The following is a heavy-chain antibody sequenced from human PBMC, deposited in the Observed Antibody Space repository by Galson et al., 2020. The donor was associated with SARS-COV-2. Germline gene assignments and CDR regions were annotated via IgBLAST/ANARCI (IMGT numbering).Heavy chain of an antibody. V-gene: IGHV4-61*02. CDR2: LYGSGST. CDR3: ARLGVVPAGFDI. D-gene: IGHD2-21*01. J-gene: IGHJ3*02. CDR1: GAPTTSGRYH. Sequence: SETLSLTCTVSGAPTTSGRYHWTWIRPPAAKGLEWIGRLYGSGSTDYNPSIKGRVTISVDTSVNQLSMKLTSVTAADTAVYYCARLGVVPAGFDIWGPGTIVTVS.